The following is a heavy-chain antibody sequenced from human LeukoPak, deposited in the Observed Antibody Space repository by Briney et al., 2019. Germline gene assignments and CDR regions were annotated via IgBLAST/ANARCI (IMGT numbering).Heavy chain of an antibody. CDR2: IYYSGST. J-gene: IGHJ4*02. CDR3: AGMAGYSNYFDY. CDR1: GGSISSYY. V-gene: IGHV4-59*01. D-gene: IGHD4-11*01. Sequence: SETLSLTCTVSGGSISSYYWSWIRQPPGKGLEWIGYIYYSGSTNYKPSLKSRVTISVDTSKNQFSLKLSSVTAADTAVYYCAGMAGYSNYFDYWGQGTLVTVSS.